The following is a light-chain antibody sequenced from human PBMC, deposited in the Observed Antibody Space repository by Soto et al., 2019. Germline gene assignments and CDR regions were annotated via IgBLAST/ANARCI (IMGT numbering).Light chain of an antibody. CDR2: WAS. J-gene: IGKJ4*01. Sequence: DIVLTQSPDSLAVSLGERATISCKSSQSLLYRSNNWRYLAWYQQKPGQPPKLLFPWASILEFGVPDRFCVSRSRTDFTLTINSLQAEDAAVYYCQQYYTHLLTFGGGTKVEIK. V-gene: IGKV4-1*01. CDR3: QQYYTHLLT. CDR1: QSLLYRSNNWRY.